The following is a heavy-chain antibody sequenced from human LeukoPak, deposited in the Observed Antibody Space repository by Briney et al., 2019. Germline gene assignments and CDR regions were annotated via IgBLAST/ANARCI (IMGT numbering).Heavy chain of an antibody. CDR2: ISASGGST. CDR3: AKFGLAAADFDY. Sequence: GGSLRLSCAASGFTFSSYAMSWVRQAPGKGLEWVSAISASGGSTCYADSVKGRFTISRDNSKNTLYLQMNSLRAEDTAIYYCAKFGLAAADFDYWGQGTLVTVSS. V-gene: IGHV3-23*01. CDR1: GFTFSSYA. D-gene: IGHD6-13*01. J-gene: IGHJ4*02.